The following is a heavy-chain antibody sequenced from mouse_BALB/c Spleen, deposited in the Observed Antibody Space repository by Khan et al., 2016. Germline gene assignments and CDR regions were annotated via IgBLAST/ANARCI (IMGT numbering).Heavy chain of an antibody. CDR3: IRSGDVGAFAY. CDR1: DYSFIGYF. D-gene: IGHD4-1*01. CDR2: INPYNGDT. Sequence: VQLKESGPELVKPGASVKISCKASDYSFIGYFMNWVMQSHGKSLEWIGRINPYNGDTFYNQKFKDKATLTVDKSSSSAHMELRSLASEDSVVCYCIRSGDVGAFAYWGQGTLVTVSA. J-gene: IGHJ3*01. V-gene: IGHV1-20*02.